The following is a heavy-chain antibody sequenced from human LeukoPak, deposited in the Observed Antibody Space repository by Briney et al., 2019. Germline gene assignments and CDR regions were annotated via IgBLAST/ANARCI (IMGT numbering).Heavy chain of an antibody. CDR1: GFTFSDYW. CDR2: IRQDGDKR. J-gene: IGHJ4*02. D-gene: IGHD1-14*01. CDR3: ARVGNPFDY. V-gene: IGHV3-7*03. Sequence: GGSLRLSCAASGFTFSDYWMTWVRQAPGKGLEWVANIRQDGDKRSYGGSVMGRFAISRDNAENTLYLQLNRLRAEDTALYYCARVGNPFDYWGQGTLVTVSS.